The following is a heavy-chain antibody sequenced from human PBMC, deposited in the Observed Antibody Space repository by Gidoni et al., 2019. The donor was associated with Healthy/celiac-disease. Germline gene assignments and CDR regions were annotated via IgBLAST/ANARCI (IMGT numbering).Heavy chain of an antibody. CDR1: GGSFSGYY. CDR2: FNHSGST. Sequence: QVQLQQWGAGLLKPSETLYLTCAVDGGSFSGYYWSWIRQPPGKGLEWIGEFNHSGSTNYNPSLKSRVTISVDTSKNQFSLKLSSVTAADTAVYYCARGIRRVAHYYYYYMDVWGKGTTVTVSS. D-gene: IGHD2-15*01. J-gene: IGHJ6*03. CDR3: ARGIRRVAHYYYYYMDV. V-gene: IGHV4-34*01.